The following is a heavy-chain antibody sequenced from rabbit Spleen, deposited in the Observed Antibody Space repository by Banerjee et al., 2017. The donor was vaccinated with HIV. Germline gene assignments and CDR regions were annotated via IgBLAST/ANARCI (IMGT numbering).Heavy chain of an antibody. CDR2: IDPVFGIT. D-gene: IGHD8-1*01. CDR1: GFPFSNKA. J-gene: IGHJ4*01. CDR3: ARDGAGGSYFAL. V-gene: IGHV1S47*01. Sequence: QEQLVESGGGLVKPEGSLTLTCKASGFPFSNKAVMCWVRQAPGKGLEWIGYIDPVFGITYYASWVNGRFSISRENAQNTVFLQMTSLTAADTATYFCARDGAGGSYFALCGPGTLVTFS.